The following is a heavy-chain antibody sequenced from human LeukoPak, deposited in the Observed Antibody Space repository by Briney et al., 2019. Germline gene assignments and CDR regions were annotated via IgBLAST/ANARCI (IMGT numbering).Heavy chain of an antibody. D-gene: IGHD2-15*01. CDR3: ARDYRSGGSCYSLVGY. Sequence: PGGSLRLSCAASGFTFSSYSMNWVRQAPGKGLEWVSSISSSSSYIYYADSVKGRFTISRDNAKNSLYLRMNSLRAEDTAVYYCARDYRSGGSCYSLVGYWGQGTLVTVSS. J-gene: IGHJ4*02. CDR1: GFTFSSYS. CDR2: ISSSSSYI. V-gene: IGHV3-21*01.